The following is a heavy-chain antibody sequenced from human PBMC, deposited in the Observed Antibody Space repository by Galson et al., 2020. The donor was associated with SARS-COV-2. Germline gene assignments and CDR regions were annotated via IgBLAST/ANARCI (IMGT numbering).Heavy chain of an antibody. CDR2: ISYDGSNK. V-gene: IGHV3-30*18. CDR3: AKDSSFRDIVVVPAAFLVY. Sequence: GGSLRLSCAASGFTFSSYGMHWVRQAPGKGLEWVAVISYDGSNKYYADSVKGRFTISRDNSKNTLYLQMNSLRAEDTAVYYCAKDSSFRDIVVVPAAFLVYWGQGTLVTVSS. CDR1: GFTFSSYG. D-gene: IGHD2-2*01. J-gene: IGHJ4*02.